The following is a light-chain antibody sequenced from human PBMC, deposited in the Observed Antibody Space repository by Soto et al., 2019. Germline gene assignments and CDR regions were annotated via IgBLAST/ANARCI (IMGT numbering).Light chain of an antibody. CDR3: QHYNNWPWT. CDR1: QSISSW. Sequence: DIPMTQAPSTLSASVGDRVTITCRASQSISSWLAWYQQKPGKAPKLLIYDASSLESGVPSRFSGSGSGTEFTLTISSLQSEDFAVYLCQHYNNWPWTFGQGTKVDI. V-gene: IGKV1-5*01. J-gene: IGKJ1*01. CDR2: DAS.